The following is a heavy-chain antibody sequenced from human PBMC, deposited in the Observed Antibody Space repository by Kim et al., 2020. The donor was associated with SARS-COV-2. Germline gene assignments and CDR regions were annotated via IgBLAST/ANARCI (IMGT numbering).Heavy chain of an antibody. CDR2: IIPIFGTV. J-gene: IGHJ6*02. D-gene: IGHD1-7*01. CDR1: GGTFSSYA. Sequence: SVKVSCKASGGTFSSYAISWVRQAPGQGLEWMGGIIPIFGTVNYAQKFQGRVTITADESTSTAYMELSSLRSEDTAVYYCARGSGTSLGSGLYYYYGMDVWGQGTTVTVSS. V-gene: IGHV1-69*13. CDR3: ARGSGTSLGSGLYYYYGMDV.